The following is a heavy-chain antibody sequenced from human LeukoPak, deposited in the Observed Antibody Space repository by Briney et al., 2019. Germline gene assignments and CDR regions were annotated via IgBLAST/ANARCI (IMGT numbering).Heavy chain of an antibody. CDR1: GYSISSGYY. Sequence: SETLSLTCTVSGYSISSGYYWGWIRQPPGKGLEWIGSIYHSGSTYYNPSLKSRVTISVDTSKNQFSLKLSSVTAADTAVYYCARIYYGGDCPTPNWFDPWGQGTLVTVSS. CDR3: ARIYYGGDCPTPNWFDP. J-gene: IGHJ5*02. CDR2: IYHSGST. D-gene: IGHD2-21*02. V-gene: IGHV4-38-2*02.